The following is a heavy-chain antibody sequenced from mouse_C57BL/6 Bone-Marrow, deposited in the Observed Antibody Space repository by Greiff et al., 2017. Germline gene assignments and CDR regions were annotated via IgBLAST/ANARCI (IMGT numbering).Heavy chain of an antibody. Sequence: QVQLQQPGAELVKPGASVKVSCKASGYTFTSYWMHWVKQRPGQGLEWIGRIHPSDSDTNYNQKFKGKATLTVDKSSSTAYMQLSSLTSEDSAVYYCAITGLLWLRRHAMDDWGQGTSGTVSS. J-gene: IGHJ4*01. CDR3: AITGLLWLRRHAMDD. CDR1: GYTFTSYW. CDR2: IHPSDSDT. V-gene: IGHV1-74*01. D-gene: IGHD2-2*01.